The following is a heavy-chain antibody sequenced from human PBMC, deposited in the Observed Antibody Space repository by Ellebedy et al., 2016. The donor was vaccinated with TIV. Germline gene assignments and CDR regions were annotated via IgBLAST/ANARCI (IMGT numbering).Heavy chain of an antibody. CDR2: INPNSGGT. CDR3: ARDGYSGSYLGWFDP. CDR1: GYTFTGYY. D-gene: IGHD1-26*01. V-gene: IGHV1-2*04. J-gene: IGHJ5*02. Sequence: ASVKVSCXASGYTFTGYYMHWVRQAPGQGLEWMGWINPNSGGTNYAQKFQGWVTMTRDTPISTAYMELSRLRSDDTAVYYCARDGYSGSYLGWFDPWGQGTLVTVSS.